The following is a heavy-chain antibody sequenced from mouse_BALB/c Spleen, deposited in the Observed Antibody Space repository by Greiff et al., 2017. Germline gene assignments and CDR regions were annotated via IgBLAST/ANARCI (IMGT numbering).Heavy chain of an antibody. V-gene: IGHV1S56*01. CDR2: IYPGNVNT. D-gene: IGHD1-1*01. J-gene: IGHJ4*01. CDR3: ARGEVDAMDY. Sequence: VQLQESGPELVKPGASVRISCKASGYTFTSYYIHWVKQRPGQGLEWNGWIYPGNVNTKYNEKFKGKATLTADKSSSTAYMQLSSLTSEDSAVYFCARGEVDAMDYWGQGTSVTVSS. CDR1: GYTFTSYY.